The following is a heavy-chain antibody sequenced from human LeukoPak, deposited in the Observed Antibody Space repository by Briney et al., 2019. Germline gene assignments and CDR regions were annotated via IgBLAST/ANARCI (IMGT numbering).Heavy chain of an antibody. Sequence: SETLSLTCAVYGGSFSGYYWSWIRQPPGKGLEWIGEINHSGSTNYNPSLKSRVTISVDTSKNQFSLKLSSVTAADTAVYYCAREGRGVSYYMDVWGKGTTVTVSS. J-gene: IGHJ6*03. D-gene: IGHD6-19*01. CDR2: INHSGST. CDR1: GGSFSGYY. CDR3: AREGRGVSYYMDV. V-gene: IGHV4-34*01.